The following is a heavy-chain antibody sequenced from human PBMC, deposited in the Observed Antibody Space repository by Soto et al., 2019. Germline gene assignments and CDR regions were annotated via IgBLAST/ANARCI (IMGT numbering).Heavy chain of an antibody. V-gene: IGHV4-39*01. D-gene: IGHD2-8*01. CDR1: GGSISSSSYY. Sequence: QLQLQESGPGLVKPSETLSLTCTVSGGSISSSSYYWGWIRQPPGKGLEWIGSIYYSGSTYYNPSLKSRVTISVDTSKNQFSLKLSSVTAADTAVYYCARGADGVSSSVDYWGQGTLVTVSS. CDR3: ARGADGVSSSVDY. J-gene: IGHJ4*02. CDR2: IYYSGST.